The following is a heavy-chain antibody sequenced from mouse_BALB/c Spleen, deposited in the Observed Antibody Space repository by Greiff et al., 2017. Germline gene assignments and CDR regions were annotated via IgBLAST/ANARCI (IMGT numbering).Heavy chain of an antibody. CDR3: ATASNYGYFDV. CDR2: IDPANGNT. CDR1: GFNIKDTY. V-gene: IGHV14-3*02. D-gene: IGHD2-5*01. Sequence: EVQLQQSGAELVKPGASVKLSCTASGFNIKDTYMHWVKQRPEQGLEWIGRIDPANGNTKYDPKFQGKATITADTSSNTAYLQLSSLTSEDTAVYYCATASNYGYFDVWGAGTTVTVSS. J-gene: IGHJ1*01.